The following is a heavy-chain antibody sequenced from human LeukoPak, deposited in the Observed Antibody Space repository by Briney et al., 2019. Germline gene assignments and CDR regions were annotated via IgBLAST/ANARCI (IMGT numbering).Heavy chain of an antibody. V-gene: IGHV4-59*01. CDR1: GGSISSYY. D-gene: IGHD4-17*01. Sequence: SETLSLTCTVSGGSISSYYWSWIRQPPGKGLVWIGYIHYSGSTNYNPSLKSRVTISVDTSKNQFSLKLSSVTAADTAVYYCARGDGDYGWFDPWGQGTLVTVSS. CDR3: ARGDGDYGWFDP. J-gene: IGHJ5*02. CDR2: IHYSGST.